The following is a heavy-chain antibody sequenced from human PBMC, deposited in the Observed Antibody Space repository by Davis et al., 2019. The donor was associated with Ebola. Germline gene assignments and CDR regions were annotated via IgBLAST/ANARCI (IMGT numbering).Heavy chain of an antibody. CDR1: GYTFIDYY. V-gene: IGHV1-2*02. CDR3: ARDGDEAGEYFQH. D-gene: IGHD3-3*01. J-gene: IGHJ1*01. CDR2: INPNSGGS. Sequence: ASVKVSCKAGGYTFIDYYMHWVRQAPGQGLEWMGWINPNSGGSSSTQEFQGRVTMTSDTSISTAYMDLGSLTSDDTAIYFCARDGDEAGEYFQHWGQGTLVTVSS.